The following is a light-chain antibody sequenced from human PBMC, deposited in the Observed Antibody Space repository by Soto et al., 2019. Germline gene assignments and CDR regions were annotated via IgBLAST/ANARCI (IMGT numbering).Light chain of an antibody. J-gene: IGLJ2*01. V-gene: IGLV2-14*03. Sequence: QSALTQPASVSGSPGQSITISCTGTSSDVGAFTSVSWYQQHPGKAPKLIIYDIIHRPSGVSDRFSGSKSVNMASLTISGLQPEDEATYHCSSYSRSTTLVVFGGGTKLTVL. CDR1: SSDVGAFTS. CDR3: SSYSRSTTLVV. CDR2: DII.